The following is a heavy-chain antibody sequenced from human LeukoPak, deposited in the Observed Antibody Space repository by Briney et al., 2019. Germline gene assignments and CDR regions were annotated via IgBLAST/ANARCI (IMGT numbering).Heavy chain of an antibody. CDR2: ISYDGSNK. V-gene: IGHV3-30*18. Sequence: PGGSLRLSCAASGFTFSSYGMHWVRQAPGKGLEWVAVISYDGSNKYYADSVKGRFTISRDNSKNTLYLQMNSLRAEDTAVYYCAKEKSLAVAGPYYYCYGMDVWGKGTTVTVSS. J-gene: IGHJ6*04. CDR1: GFTFSSYG. CDR3: AKEKSLAVAGPYYYCYGMDV. D-gene: IGHD6-19*01.